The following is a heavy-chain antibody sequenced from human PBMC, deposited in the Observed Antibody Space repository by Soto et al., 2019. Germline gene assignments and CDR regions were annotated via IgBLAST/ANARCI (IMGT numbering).Heavy chain of an antibody. D-gene: IGHD3-10*01. CDR1: GGTFNFYS. Sequence: QVQLVQSGAEVKKPGSSVKVSCTASGGTFNFYSISWVRQAPGQGLEWVGRVIPMVGMSEYAQKFQGRVTITAEKSTSTAYMNLRSLRSEDTAVYYCATNCGSGSAHLDYWGQGTLVTVSS. CDR3: ATNCGSGSAHLDY. V-gene: IGHV1-69*02. J-gene: IGHJ4*02. CDR2: VIPMVGMS.